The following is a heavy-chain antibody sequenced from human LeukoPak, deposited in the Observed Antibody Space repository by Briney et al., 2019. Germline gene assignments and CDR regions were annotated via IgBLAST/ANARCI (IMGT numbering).Heavy chain of an antibody. CDR2: IIPIFGTA. CDR1: GGTFSSYA. V-gene: IGHV1-69*13. J-gene: IGHJ6*03. CDR3: ARAKGYVPSIYYYYMDV. D-gene: IGHD2/OR15-2a*01. Sequence: SVKVSCKASGGTFSSYAISWVRQAPGQGLEWMGGIIPIFGTANYAQKFQGRVTITADESTSTAYMELSSLRSEDTAVYYCARAKGYVPSIYYYYMDVWGKGTTVTISS.